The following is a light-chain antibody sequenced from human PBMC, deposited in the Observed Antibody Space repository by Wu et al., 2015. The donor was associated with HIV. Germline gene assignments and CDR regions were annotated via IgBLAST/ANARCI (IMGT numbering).Light chain of an antibody. V-gene: IGKV3D-15*01. CDR3: QQYHDWQWT. CDR2: LTS. J-gene: IGKJ1*01. CDR1: QSVGSY. Sequence: EIVLTQSPATLSLSPGESATLSCRASQSVGSYLAWYQQKPGRAPRLLIYLTSTRATGIPARFSGSGSGTEFTLTISSMQSEDFAVYYCQQYHDWQWTFGQGTKVEIK.